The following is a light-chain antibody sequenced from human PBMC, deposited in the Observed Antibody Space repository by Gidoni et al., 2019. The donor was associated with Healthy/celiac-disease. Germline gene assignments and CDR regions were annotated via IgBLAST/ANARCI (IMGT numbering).Light chain of an antibody. V-gene: IGKV3-15*01. CDR1: QSVSSN. J-gene: IGKJ2*01. CDR3: QQYNNWLPYT. CDR2: GAS. Sequence: EIVMTQSPATLSVSPGERATLSCRASQSVSSNLAWYQQKPGKAPRLLIYGASTRATGSPARFSGSGSETEFTLTISSLQSEDFAVYYCQQYNNWLPYTFGQGTKLEIK.